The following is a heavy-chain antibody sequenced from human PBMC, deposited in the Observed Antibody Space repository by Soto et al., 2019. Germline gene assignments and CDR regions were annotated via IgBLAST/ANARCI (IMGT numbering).Heavy chain of an antibody. CDR3: ARDEGYSGYDYFDP. D-gene: IGHD5-12*01. CDR1: GGSISSYY. CDR2: IYYSGST. J-gene: IGHJ5*02. Sequence: PSETLSLTCTVSGGSISSYYWSWIRQPPGKGLEWIGYIYYSGSTNYNPSLKSRVTISVDTSKNQFSLKLSSVTAADTAVYYCARDEGYSGYDYFDPWGQGTLVTVSS. V-gene: IGHV4-59*01.